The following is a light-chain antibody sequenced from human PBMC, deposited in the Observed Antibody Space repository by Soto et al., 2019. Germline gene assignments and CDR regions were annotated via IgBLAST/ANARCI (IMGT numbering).Light chain of an antibody. CDR2: DVA. CDR3: QQRSDWPLIT. Sequence: EIVLTQSPATLSLSPGERATLSCRASQSVSNSLAWYQQKPGQAPRLLMYDVAHRATGIPARFSGSGSGTDFTLTISSLEPGDFAVYYCQQRSDWPLITFGQGTRLEIK. CDR1: QSVSNS. V-gene: IGKV3-11*01. J-gene: IGKJ5*01.